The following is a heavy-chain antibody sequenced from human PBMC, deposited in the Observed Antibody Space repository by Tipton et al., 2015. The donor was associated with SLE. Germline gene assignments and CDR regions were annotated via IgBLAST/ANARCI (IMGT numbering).Heavy chain of an antibody. CDR1: GGSFSDYY. J-gene: IGHJ3*02. Sequence: TLSLTCAVYGGSFSDYYWNWIRQPPGKGLEWIGEINHSGSSNYNPSLKSRVTILVDTSNNQFSLMLTSVTAADTALYYCASSRSGSGCDALDIWGRGTMVTVSS. D-gene: IGHD1-26*01. V-gene: IGHV4-34*01. CDR2: INHSGSS. CDR3: ASSRSGSGCDALDI.